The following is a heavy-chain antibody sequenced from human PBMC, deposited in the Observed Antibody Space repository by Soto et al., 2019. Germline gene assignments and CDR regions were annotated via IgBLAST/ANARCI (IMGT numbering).Heavy chain of an antibody. CDR2: INPNSGGT. CDR3: ARGGCSGGSCYGEATVFYGMDV. V-gene: IGHV1-2*04. D-gene: IGHD2-15*01. J-gene: IGHJ6*02. CDR1: GYTFTGYY. Sequence: ASVKVSCKASGYTFTGYYMHWVRQAPGQGLEWMGWINPNSGGTNYAQKFQGWVTMTRDTSISTAYMELSRLRSDDTAVYYCARGGCSGGSCYGEATVFYGMDVWGQGTTVTVSS.